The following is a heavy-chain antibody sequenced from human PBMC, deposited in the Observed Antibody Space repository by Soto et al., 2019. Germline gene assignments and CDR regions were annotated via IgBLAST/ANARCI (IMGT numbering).Heavy chain of an antibody. CDR3: ARDNDRLQVGGNYSYILDV. CDR1: GGTFSSSA. D-gene: IGHD4-4*01. Sequence: QVQLVQSGAEMKEPGSSVKVSCKTSGGTFSSSAISWLRQAPGQGLEWMGGIIPLFRTPDYAQKFQGRVTIAADESTSTAYMELSSLRSEDTAVYYCARDNDRLQVGGNYSYILDVWGQGTTITVSS. J-gene: IGHJ6*02. V-gene: IGHV1-69*12. CDR2: IIPLFRTP.